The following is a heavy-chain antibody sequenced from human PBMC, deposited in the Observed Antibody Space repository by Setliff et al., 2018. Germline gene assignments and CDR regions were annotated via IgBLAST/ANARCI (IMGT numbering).Heavy chain of an antibody. V-gene: IGHV4-34*12. Sequence: SETLSLTCAAYGGSFSGYYWSWIRQPPGKRLEWIGEIIHSGSTNYNPSLKSRVTISMDTSKNQFSLKVSSVTAADTAVYYCASMTKYWYFDLWGRGTLVTVSS. CDR3: ASMTKYWYFDL. CDR1: GGSFSGYY. D-gene: IGHD3-16*01. J-gene: IGHJ2*01. CDR2: IIHSGST.